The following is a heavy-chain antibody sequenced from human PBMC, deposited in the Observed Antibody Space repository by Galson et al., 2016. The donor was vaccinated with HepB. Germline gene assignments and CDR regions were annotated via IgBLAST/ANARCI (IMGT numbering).Heavy chain of an antibody. CDR2: IYYSENT. Sequence: ETLSLTCIVSGGSITSYYWSWIRQPPGKGLEWIGFIYYSENTNYKPSLKSRVSISVDTSKNQFSLKLSSVTAADTAVYYCARAANYYDSGGYYKGAFDQWGQGILVTVSS. V-gene: IGHV4-59*01. J-gene: IGHJ4*02. CDR1: GGSITSYY. CDR3: ARAANYYDSGGYYKGAFDQ. D-gene: IGHD3-22*01.